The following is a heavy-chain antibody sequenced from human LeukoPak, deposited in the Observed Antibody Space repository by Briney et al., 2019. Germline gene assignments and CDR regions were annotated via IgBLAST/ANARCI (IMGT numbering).Heavy chain of an antibody. Sequence: GGSLTLSCSGSGFIVGQYGMSWVRQPPGKGLQWVSGISRSGATTGYADSVKGRFTISRDNAKNFVYLEMDRLRAEDTALYYCARIDPVGRTWGQGTLVIVSA. D-gene: IGHD1-26*01. J-gene: IGHJ4*02. CDR1: GFIVGQYG. CDR2: ISRSGATT. V-gene: IGHV3-20*04. CDR3: ARIDPVGRT.